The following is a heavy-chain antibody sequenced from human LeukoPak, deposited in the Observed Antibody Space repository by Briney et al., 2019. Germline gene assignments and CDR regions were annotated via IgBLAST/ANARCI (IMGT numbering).Heavy chain of an antibody. CDR3: ARDEEQWLVLGEENWFDP. CDR2: INPNSGGT. Sequence: ASVKVSCKASGYTFTGYYMHWVRQAPGQGLEWMGWINPNSGGTNYAQKLQGRVTMTTDTSTSTAYMELRSLRSDDTAVYYCARDEEQWLVLGEENWFDPWGQGTLVTVSS. J-gene: IGHJ5*02. V-gene: IGHV1-2*02. CDR1: GYTFTGYY. D-gene: IGHD6-19*01.